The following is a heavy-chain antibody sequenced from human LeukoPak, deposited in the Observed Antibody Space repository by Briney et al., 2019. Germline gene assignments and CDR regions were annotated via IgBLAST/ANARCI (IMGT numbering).Heavy chain of an antibody. CDR3: ARTYYEDDAFDI. Sequence: SETLSLTCTVSGGSISSYYWSWIRQPAGKGLEWIGRIYTSGSTNYNPSLKSRVTMSVDTSKNQFSLNLSSVPAADTAVYYCARTYYEDDAFDIWGQGTMVTVSS. CDR1: GGSISSYY. CDR2: IYTSGST. V-gene: IGHV4-4*07. D-gene: IGHD3-3*01. J-gene: IGHJ3*02.